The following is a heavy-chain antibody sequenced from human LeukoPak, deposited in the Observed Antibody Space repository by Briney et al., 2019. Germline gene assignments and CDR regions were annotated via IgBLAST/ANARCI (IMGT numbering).Heavy chain of an antibody. CDR1: VFSFTNYW. CDR2: IYPGDSDT. Sequence: GESLKISCKTSVFSFTNYWIAWVRQMPGEGLEWMGSIYPGDSDTRYNPSFQGQVTISADRSIRTAYLQWSSLKASDTAMYYCARQLRDGYKRVGAFDIWGQGTMVTVSS. CDR3: ARQLRDGYKRVGAFDI. D-gene: IGHD5-24*01. V-gene: IGHV5-51*01. J-gene: IGHJ3*02.